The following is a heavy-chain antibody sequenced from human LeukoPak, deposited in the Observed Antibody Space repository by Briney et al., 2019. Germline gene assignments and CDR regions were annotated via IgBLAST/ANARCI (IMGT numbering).Heavy chain of an antibody. CDR3: ARDLGVVSHYPN. CDR2: IFYSGST. J-gene: IGHJ4*02. V-gene: IGHV4-59*12. Sequence: SETLSLTCSVSGGSISIYYWTWIRQPPGKGLEWIGSIFYSGSTYYNPSLKSRVTISVDTSKNQFSLKLSSLTAADTAVYYCARDLGVVSHYPNWGQGTLVTVSS. D-gene: IGHD1-26*01. CDR1: GGSISIYY.